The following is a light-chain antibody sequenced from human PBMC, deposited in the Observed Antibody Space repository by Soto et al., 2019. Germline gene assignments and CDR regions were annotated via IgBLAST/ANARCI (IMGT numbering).Light chain of an antibody. CDR3: QQSFHTPYT. CDR2: EAS. Sequence: DIQMSQSPSSLSASVGDSVTISCRASQNINKNLNWYQQKSGKAPSLLIYEASTFQSGVPSRFSGSGSGTVFTLAITNLQPEDFATYYCQQSFHTPYTFGQGTKLEI. V-gene: IGKV1-39*01. CDR1: QNINKN. J-gene: IGKJ2*01.